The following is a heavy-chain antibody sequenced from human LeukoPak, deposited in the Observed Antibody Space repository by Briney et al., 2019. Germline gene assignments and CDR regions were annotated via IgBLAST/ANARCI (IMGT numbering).Heavy chain of an antibody. CDR1: GFTFIDYS. CDR2: VGISSGNT. Sequence: GGSLRLSCAASGFTFIDYSMNWVRQAPGKGLEWISYVGISSGNTKYADSVKGRFTISGDSAKNSVFLQVNSLRVEDTAVYYCARDHRYAFDNWGQGTLVTVSS. J-gene: IGHJ4*02. CDR3: ARDHRYAFDN. V-gene: IGHV3-48*04. D-gene: IGHD5-12*01.